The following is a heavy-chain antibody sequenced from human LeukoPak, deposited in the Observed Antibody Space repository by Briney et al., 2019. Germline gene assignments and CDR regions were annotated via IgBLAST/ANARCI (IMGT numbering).Heavy chain of an antibody. V-gene: IGHV1-69*06. CDR1: GGTFSSYA. CDR2: IIPIFGTA. CDR3: AREENDSSSNY. J-gene: IGHJ4*02. Sequence: SVKVSCKASGGTFSSYAISWVRQAPGQGLEWMGRIIPIFGTANYAQKFQGRATITADKSTSTAYMELSSLRSEDTAVYYCAREENDSSSNYWGQGTLVTVSS. D-gene: IGHD6-6*01.